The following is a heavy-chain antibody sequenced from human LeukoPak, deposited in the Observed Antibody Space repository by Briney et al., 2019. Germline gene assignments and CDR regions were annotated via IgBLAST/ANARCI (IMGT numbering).Heavy chain of an antibody. Sequence: ESGPTLVKPTQTLTLTCTFSGFSLATTGVGVGWIRQPPGKALEWLAVTYWNKDKSYSPSLKNRLTITKDTSKNQVVLIMTNMDPADTATYYCAHKGRGSGSYTMWGQGTLVTVTS. D-gene: IGHD3-10*01. CDR3: AHKGRGSGSYTM. J-gene: IGHJ4*02. V-gene: IGHV2-5*01. CDR2: TYWNKDK. CDR1: GFSLATTGVG.